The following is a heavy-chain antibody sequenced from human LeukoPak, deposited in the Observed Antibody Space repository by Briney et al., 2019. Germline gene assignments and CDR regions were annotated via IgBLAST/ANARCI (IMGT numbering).Heavy chain of an antibody. Sequence: GRSLRLSCGASGFTFSSYGMHWVRQAPGKGLEWVAVISYDGSNKYHADSVKGRFTISRDTSKNTLYLQMDSLRAEDTAVYYCARERGPSYLHFDYWGQGALVTVSS. CDR3: ARERGPSYLHFDY. D-gene: IGHD1-26*01. CDR1: GFTFSSYG. J-gene: IGHJ4*02. CDR2: ISYDGSNK. V-gene: IGHV3-30*03.